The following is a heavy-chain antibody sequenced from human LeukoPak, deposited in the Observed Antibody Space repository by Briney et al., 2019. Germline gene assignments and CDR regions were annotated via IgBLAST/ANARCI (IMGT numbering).Heavy chain of an antibody. D-gene: IGHD5-24*01. J-gene: IGHJ4*02. CDR2: IYYSGST. V-gene: IGHV4-39*01. CDR3: ARLEMATIWGIDY. Sequence: PSETLSLTCTVSGGSISSSSYYWGWTRQPPGKGLEWIGSIYYSGSTYYNPSLKSRVTISVDTSKNQFSLKLSSVTAADTAVYYCARLEMATIWGIDYWGQGTLVTVSS. CDR1: GGSISSSSYY.